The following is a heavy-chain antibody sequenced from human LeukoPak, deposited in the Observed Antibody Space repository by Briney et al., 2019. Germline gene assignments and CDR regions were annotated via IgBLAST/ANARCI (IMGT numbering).Heavy chain of an antibody. V-gene: IGHV1-24*01. CDR1: GYTLTELS. CDR2: FDPEDGET. J-gene: IGHJ4*02. Sequence: ASVKVSCKVSGYTLTELSMHWVRQAPGKGLEWMGGFDPEDGETIYAQKFQGRVTMTEDTSTDTAYMELSSLRSEDTAVYYCATIHSRFGELLPPNFDYWGQGTLVTASS. D-gene: IGHD3-10*01. CDR3: ATIHSRFGELLPPNFDY.